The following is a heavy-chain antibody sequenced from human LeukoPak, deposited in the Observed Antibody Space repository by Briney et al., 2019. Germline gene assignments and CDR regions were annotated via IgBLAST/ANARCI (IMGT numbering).Heavy chain of an antibody. D-gene: IGHD4-17*01. J-gene: IGHJ6*02. CDR3: ARAATVTTWGSYYYGMDV. CDR2: IYYSGST. CDR1: GGSISSSSYY. Sequence: PSETLSLTCTVSGGSISSSSYYWGWIRQPPGKGLEWIGSIYYSGSTYYNPSLKSRVTISVDTSKNQFSLKLSSVTAADTAVYYCARAATVTTWGSYYYGMDVWGQGTTVTVSS. V-gene: IGHV4-39*07.